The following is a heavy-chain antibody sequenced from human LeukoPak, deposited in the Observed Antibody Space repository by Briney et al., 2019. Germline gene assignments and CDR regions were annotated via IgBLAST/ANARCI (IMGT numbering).Heavy chain of an antibody. CDR3: ARDDYSNTRPYLNYGMDV. J-gene: IGHJ6*02. D-gene: IGHD4-11*01. CDR1: GFTFSYCE. CDR2: ISSSGTTI. V-gene: IGHV3-48*03. Sequence: GGSLRLSCAASGFTFSYCEMNWVRQAPGKGLEWVSYISSSGTTIYYADSVKGRFTISRDNTKNSLYLQMNSLRAEDTAVYYCARDDYSNTRPYLNYGMDVWGQGTTVTVSS.